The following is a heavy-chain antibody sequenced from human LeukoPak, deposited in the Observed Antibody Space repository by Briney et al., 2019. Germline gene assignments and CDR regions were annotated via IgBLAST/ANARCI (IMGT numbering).Heavy chain of an antibody. D-gene: IGHD1-26*01. J-gene: IGHJ4*02. Sequence: GGSLRLSCVVSGITFSGYSMIWVRHAPGKGLEWLSFMTTSGNTIFYAESVKDRFTISRDNAKKSLYLQMNSLRDEDTAVYYCARVGGATAVTMYFEYWGQGTLVTVTS. CDR2: MTTSGNTI. CDR1: GITFSGYS. V-gene: IGHV3-48*02. CDR3: ARVGGATAVTMYFEY.